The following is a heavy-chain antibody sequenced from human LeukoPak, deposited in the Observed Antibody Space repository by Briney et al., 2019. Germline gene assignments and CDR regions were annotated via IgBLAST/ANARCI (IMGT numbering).Heavy chain of an antibody. J-gene: IGHJ4*02. D-gene: IGHD3-10*01. V-gene: IGHV3-53*01. CDR1: GFTVSSNY. CDR2: IYSGGSI. CDR3: AKVFSVRGVRTQYYFDY. Sequence: GGSLRLSCAASGFTVSSNYMSWVRQTPGKGLEWVSVIYSGGSIYYADSVKGRFTISRDNSKNTLYLQMNSLRAEDTAVYYCAKVFSVRGVRTQYYFDYWGQGTLVTVSS.